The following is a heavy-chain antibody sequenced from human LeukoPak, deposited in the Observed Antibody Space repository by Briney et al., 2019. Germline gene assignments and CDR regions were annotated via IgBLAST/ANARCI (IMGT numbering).Heavy chain of an antibody. CDR3: ARTSPRAATFNY. D-gene: IGHD2-15*01. CDR2: IYTSGTT. Sequence: WIGRIYTSGTTNYNPSLKSRVTMSVDTSKNQFSLNLNSVTAADTAVYYCARTSPRAATFNYWGQGTLVTVSS. J-gene: IGHJ4*02. V-gene: IGHV4-4*07.